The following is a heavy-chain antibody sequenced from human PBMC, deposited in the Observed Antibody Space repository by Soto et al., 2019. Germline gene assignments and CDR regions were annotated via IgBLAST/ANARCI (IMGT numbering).Heavy chain of an antibody. CDR2: IKQDGSEK. CDR1: GFTFSSYW. CDR3: ATGLMAYNWNDIWGGRDVIPFGY. D-gene: IGHD1-20*01. J-gene: IGHJ4*02. Sequence: GGSLRLSCAASGFTFSSYWMSWVRQAPGKGLEWVANIKQDGSEKYYVDSVKGRFTISRDNAKNSLYLQMNSLGAEDTAVYYCATGLMAYNWNDIWGGRDVIPFGYWGQGTLVTVSS. V-gene: IGHV3-7*01.